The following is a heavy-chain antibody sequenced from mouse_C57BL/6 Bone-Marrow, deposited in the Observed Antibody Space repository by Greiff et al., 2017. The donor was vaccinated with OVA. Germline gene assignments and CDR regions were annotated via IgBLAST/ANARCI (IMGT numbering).Heavy chain of an antibody. J-gene: IGHJ2*01. CDR3: NYFDY. CDR1: GFTFSSYA. CDR2: ISDGGSYT. Sequence: EVKLMESGGGLVKPGGSLKLSCAASGFTFSSYAMSRVRQTPEKRLEWVATISDGGSYTYYPDNVKGRFTISRDNAKNNLYLQMSHLKSEDTAMYYCNYFDYWGQGTTLTVSS. V-gene: IGHV5-4*03.